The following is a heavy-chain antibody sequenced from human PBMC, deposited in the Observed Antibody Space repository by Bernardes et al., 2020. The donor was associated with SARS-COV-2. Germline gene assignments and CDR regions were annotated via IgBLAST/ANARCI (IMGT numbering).Heavy chain of an antibody. J-gene: IGHJ5*02. CDR1: GGSISSYY. CDR2: IYYSGST. D-gene: IGHD3-3*01. V-gene: IGHV4-59*08. Sequence: SETLSLTCTVSGGSISSYYWSWIRQPPGKGLEWIGYIYYSGSTNYNPSLKSRVTISVDTSKNQFSLKLSSVTAADTAVYYCARAITIFGVVQRNWFDPWGQGTLVTVSS. CDR3: ARAITIFGVVQRNWFDP.